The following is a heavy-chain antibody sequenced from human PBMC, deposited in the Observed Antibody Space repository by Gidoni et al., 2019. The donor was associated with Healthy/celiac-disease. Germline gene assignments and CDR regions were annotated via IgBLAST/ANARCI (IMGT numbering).Heavy chain of an antibody. J-gene: IGHJ4*02. V-gene: IGHV3-15*07. D-gene: IGHD2-21*02. CDR2: IKSKTDGGTT. CDR1: GFTFSNAW. Sequence: EVQLVESGGGLVKPGGSLRLSCAASGFTFSNAWMNWVRQAPGKGLEWVCRIKSKTDGGTTDYAAPVKGRFTISRDDSKNTLYLQMNSLKTEDTAVYYCTTDGGDHWGFDYWGQGTLVTVSS. CDR3: TTDGGDHWGFDY.